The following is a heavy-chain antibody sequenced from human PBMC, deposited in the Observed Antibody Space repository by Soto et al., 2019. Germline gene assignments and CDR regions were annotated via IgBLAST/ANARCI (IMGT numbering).Heavy chain of an antibody. V-gene: IGHV3-23*01. J-gene: IGHJ5*02. CDR2: ISGSAGRT. CDR3: ARDAKKSTPMVRGVIFRFDP. CDR1: GFTFSSYA. Sequence: GGSLRLSCAASGFTFSSYAMSWVRQAPGRGLEWVSLISGSAGRTYYADSVKGRFTISRDNSRNTLYLQMNSLRGEDTAVYYCARDAKKSTPMVRGVIFRFDPWGQGTLVTVSS. D-gene: IGHD3-10*01.